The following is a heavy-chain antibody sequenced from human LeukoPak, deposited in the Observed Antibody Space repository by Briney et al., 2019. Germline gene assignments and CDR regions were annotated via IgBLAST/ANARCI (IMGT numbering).Heavy chain of an antibody. CDR3: AKDLWKADY. J-gene: IGHJ4*02. V-gene: IGHV3-23*01. CDR2: VGGDAVST. CDR1: GFTFSSYA. Sequence: GGSLRLSCAASGFTFSSYAMSWVRQAPGKGLEWVSAVGGDAVSTYYADSVKGRFSISRDNSKNTLYLQMNSLRADDTAVYYCAKDLWKADYWGQGTLVTVSS. D-gene: IGHD3-3*01.